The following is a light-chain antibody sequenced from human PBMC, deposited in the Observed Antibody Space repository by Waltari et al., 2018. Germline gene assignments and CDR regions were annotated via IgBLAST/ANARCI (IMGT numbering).Light chain of an antibody. J-gene: IGKJ1*01. CDR3: QQYNNWPST. V-gene: IGKV3-15*01. CDR1: QSVSSN. CDR2: GAS. Sequence: EIVMTQSTASLSVSQGERATLSCRASQSVSSNFAWYQQKPGQAPRLLIYGASTRATGIPARFRGSGSGTEFTLTISSMQSEDFAVYYCQQYNNWPSTFGQGTKVEIK.